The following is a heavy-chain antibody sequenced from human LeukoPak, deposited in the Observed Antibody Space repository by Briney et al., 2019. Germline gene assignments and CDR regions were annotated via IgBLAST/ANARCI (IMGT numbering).Heavy chain of an antibody. Sequence: GGSLRLSCAAPGVTFSSYSMTWVRQPPGKGLEWVSGISDSGDSTYYSDSVKGRFTISRDNSRNTLYLEMNSLRAEDTAVYCTKSSGFGNDWGQGTLVTVSS. CDR1: GVTFSSYS. V-gene: IGHV3-23*01. CDR2: ISDSGDST. J-gene: IGHJ4*02. CDR3: TKSSGFGND. D-gene: IGHD3-10*01.